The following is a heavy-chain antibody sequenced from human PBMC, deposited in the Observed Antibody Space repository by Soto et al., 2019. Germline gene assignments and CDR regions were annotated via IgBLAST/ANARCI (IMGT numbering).Heavy chain of an antibody. V-gene: IGHV1-46*01. Sequence: QVQLVQSGAEVKKPGASVKVSCKASGYTFTSYYMHWVRQAPGQGLEWMGIINPSGGSTSYAQKFQGRVTMTRDTSTSTVYSERSSLRSEDTAVVYCAKGGGYVGWVEPWGQGTLVTVSS. D-gene: IGHD5-12*01. CDR3: AKGGGYVGWVEP. CDR2: INPSGGST. CDR1: GYTFTSYY. J-gene: IGHJ5*02.